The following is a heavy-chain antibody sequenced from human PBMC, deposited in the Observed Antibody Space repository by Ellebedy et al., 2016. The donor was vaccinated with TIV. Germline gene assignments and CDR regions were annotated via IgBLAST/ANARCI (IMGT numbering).Heavy chain of an antibody. V-gene: IGHV1-3*01. J-gene: IGHJ4*02. CDR3: AREGDYYFDY. CDR1: GYTFSRYT. D-gene: IGHD2-21*01. CDR2: IDAVYGNT. Sequence: ASVKVSXKASGYTFSRYTMHWVRQAPGQRLEWMGWIDAVYGNTRYSQKFQDRVTMTRDTSAKTAYMELTSLRSEDTAVYYCAREGDYYFDYWGQGTLVTVSS.